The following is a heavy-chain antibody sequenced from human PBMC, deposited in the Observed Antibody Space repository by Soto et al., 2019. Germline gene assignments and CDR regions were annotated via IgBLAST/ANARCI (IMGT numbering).Heavy chain of an antibody. V-gene: IGHV3-74*01. D-gene: IGHD1-1*01. Sequence: EVQLVESGGGLVQPGGSLRLSCADSGFTFSSYWMHWVRQAPGKGLVWVSRINIDGSYTSYADSVKGRFTISRDNAKNTLYLQMNSLRAEDTAVYSCARDLTGPVDYWGQGTLVTVSS. CDR1: GFTFSSYW. CDR2: INIDGSYT. CDR3: ARDLTGPVDY. J-gene: IGHJ4*02.